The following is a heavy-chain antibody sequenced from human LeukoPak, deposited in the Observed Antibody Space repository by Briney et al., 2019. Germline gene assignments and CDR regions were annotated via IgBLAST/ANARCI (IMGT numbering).Heavy chain of an antibody. CDR3: AKRSSGYLYYYYMDV. CDR2: ISASGDNT. Sequence: PGGSLRLSCAASGFTFSSSGMSWVRQAPGKGLEWVSTISASGDNTYYADSVKGRFTISRDNSKKKLYLQMNSLRAEDTAVYYCAKRSSGYLYYYYMDVWGKGTTVTISS. V-gene: IGHV3-23*01. D-gene: IGHD3-22*01. J-gene: IGHJ6*03. CDR1: GFTFSSSG.